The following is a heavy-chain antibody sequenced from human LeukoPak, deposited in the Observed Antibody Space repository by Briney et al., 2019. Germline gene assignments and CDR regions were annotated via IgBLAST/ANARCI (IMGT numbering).Heavy chain of an antibody. Sequence: GASVKVSCKASGGTFSSYAIRWGRQAPGQGLEWMGRIIPILGIANYEQKFQGRVTITADKSTSTAYMELSSLRSEDTAVYYCARVPYYYDSSGYPWGMDVWGQGTTVTVSS. CDR2: IIPILGIA. CDR1: GGTFSSYA. CDR3: ARVPYYYDSSGYPWGMDV. V-gene: IGHV1-69*04. D-gene: IGHD3-22*01. J-gene: IGHJ6*02.